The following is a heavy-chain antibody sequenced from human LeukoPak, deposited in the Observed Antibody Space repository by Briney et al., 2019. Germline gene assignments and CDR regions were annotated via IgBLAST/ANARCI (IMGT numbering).Heavy chain of an antibody. D-gene: IGHD5-12*01. CDR2: ISSSSSTI. J-gene: IGHJ2*01. Sequence: GGSLRLSCAASGFTFSSCSMNWVRQAPGKGLEWVSYISSSSSTIYYADSVKGRFTISRDNAKNSLYLQMNSLRDEDTAVYYCARFVKGGGYGWRGYFDLWGRGTLVTVSS. V-gene: IGHV3-48*02. CDR1: GFTFSSCS. CDR3: ARFVKGGGYGWRGYFDL.